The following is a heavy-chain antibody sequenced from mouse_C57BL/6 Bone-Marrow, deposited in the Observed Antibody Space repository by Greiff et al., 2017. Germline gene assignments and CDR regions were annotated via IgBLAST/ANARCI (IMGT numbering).Heavy chain of an antibody. CDR1: GYTFTSYW. CDR3: ALGYARHY. J-gene: IGHJ4*01. V-gene: IGHV1-74*01. Sequence: QVQLQQPGTELVKPGASVKLSCKASGYTFTSYWMHWVKQRPGQGLEWIGNIHPSDSDTNYNEKFKCKATLTVDKSSSTAYMQLSSLTSEDSAVYYCALGYARHYWGQGTSVTVSA. CDR2: IHPSDSDT.